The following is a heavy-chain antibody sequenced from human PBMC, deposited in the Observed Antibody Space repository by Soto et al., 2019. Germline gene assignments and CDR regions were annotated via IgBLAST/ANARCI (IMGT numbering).Heavy chain of an antibody. CDR1: GYTFTCYY. CDR2: INPNXXGX. CDR3: ARDLGSGYYVYYFDY. J-gene: IGHJ4*02. V-gene: IGHV1-2*04. D-gene: IGHD3-3*01. Sequence: ASVKVSCKASGYTFTCYYMHLVRQAPGQGLEWMGWINPNXXGXXXXXKXXGWVTMTRDTSISTAYMELSTLRSDDTAVYYCARDLGSGYYVYYFDYWGQGTLVTVSS.